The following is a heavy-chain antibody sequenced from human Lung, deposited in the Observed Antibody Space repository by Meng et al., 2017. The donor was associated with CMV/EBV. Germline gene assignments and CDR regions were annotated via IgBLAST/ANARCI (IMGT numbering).Heavy chain of an antibody. CDR1: GGSISSYF. J-gene: IGHJ2*01. CDR2: IYTTGST. CDR3: ATTDWGFSRWYFDL. Sequence: QVQLQESCPGLVKPSETLSLTCTVSGGSISSYFLSWIRQPAGKGLEWIGRIYTTGSTNYNPSLKSRITLSLDTSKNQFSLELSSVTAADTAVYYCATTDWGFSRWYFDLWGRGTLVTVSS. D-gene: IGHD3-16*01. V-gene: IGHV4-4*07.